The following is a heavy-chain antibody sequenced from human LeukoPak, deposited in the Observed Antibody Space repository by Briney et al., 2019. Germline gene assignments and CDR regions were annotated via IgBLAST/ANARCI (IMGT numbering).Heavy chain of an antibody. J-gene: IGHJ4*02. CDR1: GYTFTGYY. CDR3: ARARVITHDFDY. D-gene: IGHD4-17*01. V-gene: IGHV1-2*02. CDR2: INPNSGGT. Sequence: ASVRVSCKASGYTFTGYYMYWVRQAPGQGLEWMGWINPNSGGTNYAQKFQGRVTMTRDTSISTAYMELSGLRSDDTAVYYCARARVITHDFDYWGQGTLVTVSS.